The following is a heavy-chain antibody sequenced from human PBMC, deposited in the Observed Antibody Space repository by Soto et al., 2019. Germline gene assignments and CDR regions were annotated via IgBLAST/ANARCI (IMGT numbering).Heavy chain of an antibody. Sequence: EVQLVESGGGLVKPGGSLRLSCAASEFTFSNYAMSWVRQAPGKGLEWVSYISSSSNHIYYADAVKGRFTVSRDNAKNSLLLQMYSMRTVDAAVYYCARGPDTDYYGSGRSLDCRGQGPLVTVSS. J-gene: IGHJ4*02. CDR2: ISSSSNHI. CDR1: EFTFSNYA. D-gene: IGHD3-10*01. CDR3: ARGPDTDYYGSGRSLDC. V-gene: IGHV3-21*01.